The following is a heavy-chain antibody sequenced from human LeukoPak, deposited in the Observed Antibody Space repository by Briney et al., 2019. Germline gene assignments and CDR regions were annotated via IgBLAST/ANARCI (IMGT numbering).Heavy chain of an antibody. CDR3: ARDRNNWFDP. V-gene: IGHV3-30-3*01. CDR2: ISYDGSNK. J-gene: IGHJ5*02. CDR1: GFTFSSYA. Sequence: GGSLRLSCAASGFTFSSYAMHWVRQAPGKGLEWVAVISYDGSNKYYADSVKGRFTISRDNSKNTLYLQMNSLRAEDTAVCYCARDRNNWFDPWGQGTLVTVSS.